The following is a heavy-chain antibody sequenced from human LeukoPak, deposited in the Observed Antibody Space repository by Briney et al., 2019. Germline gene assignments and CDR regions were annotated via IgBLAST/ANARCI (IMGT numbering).Heavy chain of an antibody. D-gene: IGHD6-6*01. CDR1: GFTFSSYS. CDR2: ISSSSYI. Sequence: SGGSLRLSCAASGFTFSSYSMNWVRQAPGKGLEWVSSISSSSYIYYADSVKGRFTISRDNAKNSLYLQMNSLRAEDTAVYYCARETYSSSHGAFDIWGQGTMVTVSS. J-gene: IGHJ3*02. V-gene: IGHV3-21*01. CDR3: ARETYSSSHGAFDI.